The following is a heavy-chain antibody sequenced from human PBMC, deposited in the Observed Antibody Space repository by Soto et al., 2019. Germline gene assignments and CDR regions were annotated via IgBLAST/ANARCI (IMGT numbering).Heavy chain of an antibody. V-gene: IGHV3-33*01. CDR2: IWYDGSNK. CDR3: ARDISFVTMIVVVHLGGMDV. J-gene: IGHJ6*02. CDR1: GFTFSSYG. Sequence: PGGSLRLSCAASGFTFSSYGMHWVRQAPGKGLEWLAVIWYDGSNKYYADSVKGRFTISRDNSKNTLYLQMNSLRAEDTAVYYCARDISFVTMIVVVHLGGMDVWGLGTTVTVSS. D-gene: IGHD3-22*01.